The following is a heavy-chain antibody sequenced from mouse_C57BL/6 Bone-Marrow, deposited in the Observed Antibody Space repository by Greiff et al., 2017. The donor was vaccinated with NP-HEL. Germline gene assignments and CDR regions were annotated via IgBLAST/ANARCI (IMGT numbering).Heavy chain of an antibody. CDR3: AREYGSSPFAY. D-gene: IGHD1-1*01. Sequence: QVHVKQSGAELARPGASVKLSCKASGYTFTSYGISWVKQRTGQGLEWIGEIYPRSGNTYYNEKFKGKATLTADKSSSTAYMELRSLTSEDSAVYFCAREYGSSPFAYWGQGTLVTVSA. CDR1: GYTFTSYG. CDR2: IYPRSGNT. J-gene: IGHJ3*01. V-gene: IGHV1-81*01.